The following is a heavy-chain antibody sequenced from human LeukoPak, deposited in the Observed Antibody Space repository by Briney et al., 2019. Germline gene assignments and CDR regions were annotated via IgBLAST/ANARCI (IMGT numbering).Heavy chain of an antibody. Sequence: GGSLRLSRAASGFTFSTYWMGWVRQTPGKGLEWVANINQDESEKKYVDSVKGRFTISRDNARNSLSLQMNSLRAEDTAVYYCARPSLNSGSYFDYWGQGTLVTVSS. D-gene: IGHD1-26*01. CDR1: GFTFSTYW. CDR2: INQDESEK. CDR3: ARPSLNSGSYFDY. J-gene: IGHJ4*02. V-gene: IGHV3-7*01.